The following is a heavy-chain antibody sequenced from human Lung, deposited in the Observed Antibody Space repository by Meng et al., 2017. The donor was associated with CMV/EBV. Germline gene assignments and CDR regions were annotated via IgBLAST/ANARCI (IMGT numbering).Heavy chain of an antibody. J-gene: IGHJ6*02. Sequence: ESLKISCAASGFTFSSYSMNWVRQAPGKGLEWVSSISSSSSYIYYADSVKGRFTISRDNAKNSLYLQMNSLRAEDTAVYYCARDSSSSYYYYGMDVWGQGTXVTVSS. CDR3: ARDSSSSYYYYGMDV. V-gene: IGHV3-21*01. CDR1: GFTFSSYS. CDR2: ISSSSSYI. D-gene: IGHD6-6*01.